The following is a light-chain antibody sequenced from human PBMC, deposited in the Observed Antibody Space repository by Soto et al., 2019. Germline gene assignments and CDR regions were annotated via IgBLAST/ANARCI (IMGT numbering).Light chain of an antibody. CDR2: RAS. CDR1: QSLGGN. V-gene: IGKV3-15*01. Sequence: EIVMTQSPATLAVSPGDTATLSCRASQSLGGNLAWYQQKPGQAPRLLIFRASSRARGVPARFSASGSGTEFTLTISGLQSEDFAVYYCQQYSNWPPRTFGPGTKVDIK. CDR3: QQYSNWPPRT. J-gene: IGKJ1*01.